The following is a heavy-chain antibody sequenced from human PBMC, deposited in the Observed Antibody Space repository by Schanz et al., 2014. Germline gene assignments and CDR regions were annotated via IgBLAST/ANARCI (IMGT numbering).Heavy chain of an antibody. CDR3: ARDQSPYTNSSDVRYFDY. Sequence: QVQLVQSGAEVKKPGASVKVSCKASGYTFTSYGISWVRQAPGQGLERMGWISPYNGNTNYAQKLQGRVTMTADTSTSTAYMDLSSLRSDDTAVYYCARDQSPYTNSSDVRYFDYWGQGSLVTVSS. CDR1: GYTFTSYG. CDR2: ISPYNGNT. J-gene: IGHJ4*02. V-gene: IGHV1-18*01. D-gene: IGHD6-6*01.